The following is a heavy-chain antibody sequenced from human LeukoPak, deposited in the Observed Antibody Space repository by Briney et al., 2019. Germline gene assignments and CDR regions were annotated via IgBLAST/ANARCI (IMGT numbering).Heavy chain of an antibody. Sequence: PGGSLRLSCAASGFTFDDYAMHWVRQAPGKGLEWVSVISWDGGSTYYADSVKGRFTISRDNSKNSLYLQMNSLRAEDTALYYCARPPNCGGDFWARDPLVSVPS. CDR2: ISWDGGST. J-gene: IGHJ4*02. D-gene: IGHD2-21*01. CDR1: GFTFDDYA. V-gene: IGHV3-43D*03. CDR3: ARPPNCGGDF.